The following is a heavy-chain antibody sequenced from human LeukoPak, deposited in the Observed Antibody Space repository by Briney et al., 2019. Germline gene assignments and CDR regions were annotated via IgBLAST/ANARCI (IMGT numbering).Heavy chain of an antibody. Sequence: SETLSLTCTVSGGXISSGGYYWSWIRQHPGKGLEWIGYIYYSGSTYYSPSLKSRVTISVDTSKNQFSLKLSSVTAVDTAVYYCARDTALVAGDYWGQGTLVTVSS. CDR2: IYYSGST. D-gene: IGHD5-18*01. V-gene: IGHV4-31*03. CDR1: GGXISSGGYY. J-gene: IGHJ4*02. CDR3: ARDTALVAGDY.